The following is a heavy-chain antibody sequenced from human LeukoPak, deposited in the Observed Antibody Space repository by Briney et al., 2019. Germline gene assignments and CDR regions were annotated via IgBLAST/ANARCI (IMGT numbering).Heavy chain of an antibody. Sequence: PGGSLRLSCAASGFTFSSYWMNWVRQAPGKGLVWVSRIKSDGSSTSYADSVKGRFTISRDNAKNTLYLQMNSLRAEDTAVYYCAKGLLWGSYEAGVDYWVQGTQVTVSS. CDR1: GFTFSSYW. CDR3: AKGLLWGSYEAGVDY. J-gene: IGHJ4*02. D-gene: IGHD3-16*01. V-gene: IGHV3-74*01. CDR2: IKSDGSST.